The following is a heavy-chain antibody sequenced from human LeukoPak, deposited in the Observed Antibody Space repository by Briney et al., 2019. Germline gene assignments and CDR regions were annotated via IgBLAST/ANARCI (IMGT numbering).Heavy chain of an antibody. V-gene: IGHV3-23*01. D-gene: IGHD3-10*01. CDR2: ITGSGDT. CDR1: GFTFSNYA. J-gene: IGHJ4*02. Sequence: HTGGSLRLSCAASGFTFSNYAMSWVRQAPGKGLEWVSAITGSGDTYSADSVKGRFIISRDNSKNTLYLQTNSLRAEDTAVYYCGKDVPYGGDYWGQGTLVIVSS. CDR3: GKDVPYGGDY.